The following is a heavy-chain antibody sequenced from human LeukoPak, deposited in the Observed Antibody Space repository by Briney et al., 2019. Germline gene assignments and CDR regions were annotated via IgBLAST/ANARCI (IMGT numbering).Heavy chain of an antibody. V-gene: IGHV3-21*01. J-gene: IGHJ4*02. D-gene: IGHD6-19*01. CDR1: GFTFSSYS. CDR3: ARWLYSSGWAIDY. Sequence: GGSLRLSCAASGFTFSSYSMNWVRQAPGKGLEWVSSISSSSSYIYYADSVKGRFTISRDNAEDSLFLQMNDLRAEDTAVYYCARWLYSSGWAIDYWGQGTLVTVSS. CDR2: ISSSSSYI.